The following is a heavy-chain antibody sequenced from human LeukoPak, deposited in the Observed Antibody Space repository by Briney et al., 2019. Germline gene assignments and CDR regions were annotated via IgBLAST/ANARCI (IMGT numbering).Heavy chain of an antibody. CDR3: AAAAAGVLEIDY. Sequence: SETLSLTCTVSGGSISSSSYYWGWIRQPPGKGLEWIGSIYYSGSTYFNPSLKSRVTMSVDTSKNQFSLKLSSVTAADTAVYYCAAAAAGVLEIDYWGQGTLVTVSS. V-gene: IGHV4-39*07. CDR1: GGSISSSSYY. D-gene: IGHD6-13*01. CDR2: IYYSGST. J-gene: IGHJ4*02.